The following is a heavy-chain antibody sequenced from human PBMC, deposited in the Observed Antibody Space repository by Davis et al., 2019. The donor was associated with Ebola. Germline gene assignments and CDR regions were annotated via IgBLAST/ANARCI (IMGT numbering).Heavy chain of an antibody. CDR3: ATGGDSGTLYYYYGMDV. D-gene: IGHD1-14*01. CDR1: GDTFGEFG. Sequence: SVKVSCKTSGDTFGEFGYNWVRQAPGQRLEWMGRILPILGATNYAQNFQGRVTITAEKSTYTIYMELTSLRSEDTAVYYCATGGDSGTLYYYYGMDVWGQGTTVTVSS. CDR2: ILPILGAT. V-gene: IGHV1-69*04. J-gene: IGHJ6*02.